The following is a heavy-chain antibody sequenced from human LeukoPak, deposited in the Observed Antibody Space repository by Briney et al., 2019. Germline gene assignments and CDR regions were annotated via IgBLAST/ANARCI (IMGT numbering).Heavy chain of an antibody. CDR2: IYYSGST. V-gene: IGHV4-59*01. Sequence: SETLSLTCTVSGGSISSYYRTWIRQPPAKGLEWIGYIYYSGSTKYNPSLKSRVTISVDTSKNQFSLKLTSVTAADTAVYYCARTQGVPAAHNWFDPWGQGTLVTVSS. CDR1: GGSISSYY. J-gene: IGHJ5*02. CDR3: ARTQGVPAAHNWFDP. D-gene: IGHD2-2*01.